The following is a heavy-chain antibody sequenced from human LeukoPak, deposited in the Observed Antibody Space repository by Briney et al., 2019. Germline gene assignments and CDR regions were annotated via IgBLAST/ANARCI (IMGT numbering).Heavy chain of an antibody. Sequence: GGSPRLSCAASGFTFRSYGMVWVRQAPGKGLEYVSGITSNGGTTYYGNSVKGRFTISRDNSKDTLHLQMGSLRTEDMAVYYCARAMRWASDYWGQGTLVTVAS. V-gene: IGHV3-64*01. D-gene: IGHD4-23*01. CDR2: ITSNGGTT. J-gene: IGHJ4*02. CDR3: ARAMRWASDY. CDR1: GFTFRSYG.